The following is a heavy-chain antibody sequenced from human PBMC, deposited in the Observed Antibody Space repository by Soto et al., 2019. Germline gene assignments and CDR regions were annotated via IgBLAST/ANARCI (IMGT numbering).Heavy chain of an antibody. Sequence: SQTLSLTCVISGDSVSSNSAAWNWIRQSPSRGLEWLGRTYYRSKWYNDYAVSVKSRITINPDTSKNQFSLQLNSATPEDTAVYYCAREGLKQQLTRFDYWGQGTLVTVSS. J-gene: IGHJ4*02. CDR3: AREGLKQQLTRFDY. V-gene: IGHV6-1*01. CDR2: TYYRSKWYN. D-gene: IGHD6-13*01. CDR1: GDSVSSNSAA.